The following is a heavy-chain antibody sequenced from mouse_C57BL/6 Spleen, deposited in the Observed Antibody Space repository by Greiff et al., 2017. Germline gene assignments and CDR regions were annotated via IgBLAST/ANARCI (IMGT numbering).Heavy chain of an antibody. J-gene: IGHJ2*01. CDR3: ASYYYGSSSSYYFDY. CDR1: GYAFSSYW. V-gene: IGHV1-80*01. CDR2: IYPGDGDT. D-gene: IGHD1-1*01. Sequence: QVQLQQSGAELVKPGASVKISCKASGYAFSSYWMNWVKQRPGKGLEWIGQIYPGDGDTNYNGKFKGKATLTADKSSSTAYMQLSSLTSEDSAVYFCASYYYGSSSSYYFDYWGQGTTLTVSS.